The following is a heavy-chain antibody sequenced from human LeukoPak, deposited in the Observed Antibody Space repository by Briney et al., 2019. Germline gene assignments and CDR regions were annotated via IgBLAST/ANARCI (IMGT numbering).Heavy chain of an antibody. Sequence: GGSLRLSCATSGFTFRNYAMSWVRQAPGKGPEWVSVISGNGGSAYYAESVRGRFSITRDNSKNMLYLQMNSLRAEDTAVYYCAKPTYYGGNVDAFDIWGQGTMVTVSS. CDR2: ISGNGGSA. V-gene: IGHV3-23*01. CDR1: GFTFRNYA. D-gene: IGHD4-23*01. J-gene: IGHJ3*02. CDR3: AKPTYYGGNVDAFDI.